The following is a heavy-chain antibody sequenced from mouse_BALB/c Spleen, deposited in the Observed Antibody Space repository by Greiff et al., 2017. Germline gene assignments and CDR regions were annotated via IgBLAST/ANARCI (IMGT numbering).Heavy chain of an antibody. CDR3: ARSIYYGSLYAMDY. J-gene: IGHJ4*01. V-gene: IGHV1-18*01. D-gene: IGHD1-1*01. CDR2: INPNNGGT. CDR1: GYTFTDYN. Sequence: EVQLQQSGPELVKPGASVKIPCKASGYTFTDYNMDWVKQSHGKSLEWIGDINPNNGGTIYNQKFKGKATLTVDKSSSTAYMELRSLTSEDTAVYYCARSIYYGSLYAMDYWGQGTSVTVSS.